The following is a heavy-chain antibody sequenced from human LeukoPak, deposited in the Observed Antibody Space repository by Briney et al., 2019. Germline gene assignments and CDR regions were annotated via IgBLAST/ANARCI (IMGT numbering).Heavy chain of an antibody. Sequence: SGGSLGLSCAASGFTFSSYSMNWVRQAPGKGLEWVSSISSSSSYIYYADSVKGRFTISRDNAKNSLYLQMNSLRAEDTAVYYCARDWAGYGMDVWGQGTTVTVSS. CDR1: GFTFSSYS. CDR2: ISSSSSYI. J-gene: IGHJ6*02. V-gene: IGHV3-21*01. CDR3: ARDWAGYGMDV. D-gene: IGHD7-27*01.